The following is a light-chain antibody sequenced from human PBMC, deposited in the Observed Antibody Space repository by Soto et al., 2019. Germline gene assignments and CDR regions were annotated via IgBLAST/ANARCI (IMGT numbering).Light chain of an antibody. Sequence: QAVVTQEPSLTVSPGGTVTLTCASSTGAVTSGYYPNWFQQKPGQAPRALIYRTSNKHPWTPARFSGSLLGGKAALTLSGVQPEDEAEYYCLLYYGGAQVVFGGGTKLTVL. J-gene: IGLJ2*01. V-gene: IGLV7-43*01. CDR2: RTS. CDR1: TGAVTSGYY. CDR3: LLYYGGAQVV.